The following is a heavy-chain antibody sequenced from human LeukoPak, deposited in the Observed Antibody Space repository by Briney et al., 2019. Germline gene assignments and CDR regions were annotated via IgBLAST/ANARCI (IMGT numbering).Heavy chain of an antibody. V-gene: IGHV3-23*01. J-gene: IGHJ4*02. Sequence: GGSLRLSCAASGFTFSTHAMGWVRQAPGKGLEWVSAISGSGGSTYYADSVKGRFTISRDNSKNTLYLQMNSLRAEDTAVYYCAKDSGAVLWQLVGFDYWGQGTLVTVSS. CDR2: ISGSGGST. CDR1: GFTFSTHA. D-gene: IGHD6-6*01. CDR3: AKDSGAVLWQLVGFDY.